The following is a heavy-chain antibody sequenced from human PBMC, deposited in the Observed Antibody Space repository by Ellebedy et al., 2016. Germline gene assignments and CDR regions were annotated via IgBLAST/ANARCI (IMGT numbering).Heavy chain of an antibody. V-gene: IGHV3-9*01. D-gene: IGHD2-2*01. CDR3: AKAGYCISTSCPGGIDY. CDR2: ISWNSDSI. Sequence: SLKISCAASGFTFDDYAMHWVRQAPGKGLEWVSGISWNSDSIGYANSVKGRFTISRDNAKNSLYLQMNSLRAEDTALYYCAKAGYCISTSCPGGIDYWGQGTLVTVSS. CDR1: GFTFDDYA. J-gene: IGHJ4*02.